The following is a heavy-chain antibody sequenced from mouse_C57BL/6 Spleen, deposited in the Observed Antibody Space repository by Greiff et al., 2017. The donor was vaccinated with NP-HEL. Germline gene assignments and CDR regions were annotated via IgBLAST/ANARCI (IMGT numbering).Heavy chain of an antibody. V-gene: IGHV14-4*01. J-gene: IGHJ3*01. Sequence: EVQLQESGAELVRPGASVKLSCTASGFNIKDDYMHWVKQRPEQGLEWIGWIDPENGDTEYASKFQGKATITADTSSNTAYLQLSSLTSEDTAVYYCTTTGFAYWGQGTLVTVSA. CDR3: TTTGFAY. CDR2: IDPENGDT. CDR1: GFNIKDDY.